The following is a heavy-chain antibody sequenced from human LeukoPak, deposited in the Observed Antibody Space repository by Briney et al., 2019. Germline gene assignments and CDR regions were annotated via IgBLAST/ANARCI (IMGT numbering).Heavy chain of an antibody. CDR1: GFTFSSYE. Sequence: GGSLRLSCAASGFTFSSYEMNWVRQAPGKGLEWVSYISSSGSTIYYADSVKGRFTISRDNAKNSLYLQMNSLRAEDTAVYYCARAFSTTAFDYWGQGTLVTVSS. J-gene: IGHJ4*02. D-gene: IGHD4-17*01. CDR2: ISSSGSTI. V-gene: IGHV3-48*03. CDR3: ARAFSTTAFDY.